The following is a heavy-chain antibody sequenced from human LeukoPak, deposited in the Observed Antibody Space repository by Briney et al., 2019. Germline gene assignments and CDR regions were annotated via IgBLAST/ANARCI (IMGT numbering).Heavy chain of an antibody. Sequence: GGSLRLSCAASGFTFSSYEMNWVRQAPGKGLEWVSAITGSGDAAYYTDSVKGRFTMSRDNSKNTVYLQMSSLRAEDTAMYYCAKTGMVRGVFESWGQGTLVTVSS. J-gene: IGHJ4*02. D-gene: IGHD3-10*01. V-gene: IGHV3-23*01. CDR1: GFTFSSYE. CDR3: AKTGMVRGVFES. CDR2: ITGSGDAA.